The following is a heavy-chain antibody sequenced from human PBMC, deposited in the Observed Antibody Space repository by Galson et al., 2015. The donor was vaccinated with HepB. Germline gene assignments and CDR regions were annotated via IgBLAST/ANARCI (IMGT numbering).Heavy chain of an antibody. CDR2: IIPIFGIA. CDR3: ARDNDDRREDIVVVPAAMAQWFDP. D-gene: IGHD2-2*01. V-gene: IGHV1-69*13. CDR1: GGTFSSYA. Sequence: SVKVSCKASGGTFSSYAISWVRQAPGQGLEWMGGIIPIFGIANYAQKFQGRVTITADESTSTAYMELSSLRSEDTAVYYCARDNDDRREDIVVVPAAMAQWFDPWGQGTLVTVSS. J-gene: IGHJ5*02.